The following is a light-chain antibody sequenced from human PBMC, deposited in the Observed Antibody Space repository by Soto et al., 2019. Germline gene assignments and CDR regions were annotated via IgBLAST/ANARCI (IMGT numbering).Light chain of an antibody. CDR1: SSNIGAGYD. CDR3: QSYDSSLSAYV. Sequence: QSVLTQAPSVSGAPGQRVTFSCTGGSSNIGAGYDVHWYQQFPGTAPKLLIYANTNRPSGVPDRFSGSKSGTSASLAITGLQAEDEADYYCQSYDSSLSAYVFGTGTKGTAL. J-gene: IGLJ1*01. CDR2: ANT. V-gene: IGLV1-40*01.